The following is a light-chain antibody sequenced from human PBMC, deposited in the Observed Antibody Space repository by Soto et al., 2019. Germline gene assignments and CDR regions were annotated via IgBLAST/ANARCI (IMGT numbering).Light chain of an antibody. CDR3: QHHGDSAYT. J-gene: IGKJ2*01. CDR2: GAS. CDR1: QTISGSY. V-gene: IGKV3-20*01. Sequence: IVLTQSPGTLSLSPGERATLSCRASQTISGSYLAWYQHKPGQAPRLLIHGASTRATGIPDRSSGSGSGTDFTLTISRLEPEDFVVYYCQHHGDSAYTFGQGTKLEIK.